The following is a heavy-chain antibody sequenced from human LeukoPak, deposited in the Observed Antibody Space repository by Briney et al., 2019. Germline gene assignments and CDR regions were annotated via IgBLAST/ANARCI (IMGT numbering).Heavy chain of an antibody. V-gene: IGHV3-7*04. D-gene: IGHD6-13*01. Sequence: GGSPRLPCTASGFTFSSYWMNWARQAPGKGLEWVANIKQDGSEKYYVDSVKGRFTISRDNAKNSLYLQMNSLRAEDTAVYYCARDIEAPGIAFDIWGRGTMVTVSS. J-gene: IGHJ3*02. CDR2: IKQDGSEK. CDR1: GFTFSSYW. CDR3: ARDIEAPGIAFDI.